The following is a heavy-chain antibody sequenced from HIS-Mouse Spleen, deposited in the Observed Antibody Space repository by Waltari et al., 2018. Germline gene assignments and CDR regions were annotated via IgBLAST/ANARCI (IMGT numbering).Heavy chain of an antibody. CDR2: ISGSGGST. D-gene: IGHD3-16*01. J-gene: IGHJ4*02. V-gene: IGHV3-23*01. Sequence: EVQLLESGGGLVQPGGSLTLSCAASGITFSSHAMSWVRQAPGKGLEWVSAISGSGGSTYYADSVKGRFTISRDNSKNTLYLQMNSLRAEDTAVYYCAKEGEMPDYFDYWGQGTLVTVSS. CDR1: GITFSSHA. CDR3: AKEGEMPDYFDY.